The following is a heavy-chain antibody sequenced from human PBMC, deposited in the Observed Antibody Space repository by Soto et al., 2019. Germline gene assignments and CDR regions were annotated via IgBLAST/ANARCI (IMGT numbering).Heavy chain of an antibody. V-gene: IGHV5-10-1*01. CDR3: ARGPIAASPDQNPSEYFQH. Sequence: GESLKISCQGSGYSFTSYWISWVRQMPGKGLEWMGRIDPSDSYTNYSPSFQGHVTISADKSISTAYLQWSSLKASDTAMYYCARGPIAASPDQNPSEYFQHWGQGTLVTVSS. D-gene: IGHD6-13*01. CDR2: IDPSDSYT. CDR1: GYSFTSYW. J-gene: IGHJ1*01.